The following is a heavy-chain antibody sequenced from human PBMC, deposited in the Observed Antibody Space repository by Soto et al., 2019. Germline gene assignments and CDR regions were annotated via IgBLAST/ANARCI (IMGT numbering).Heavy chain of an antibody. CDR1: GFTFNTYA. D-gene: IGHD3-22*01. J-gene: IGHJ2*01. CDR3: ARENYYGGHVIGSLDF. CDR2: VSSEGGRQ. Sequence: QVQLVESGGGVVQPGKSLRVSCTASGFTFNTYAMQWVRQAPGKGLEWVAVVSSEGGRQFYADSVKGRFTISRDNSKNLLYLEMSYLTTEDAAIYYCARENYYGGHVIGSLDFCGRGTLVSVSS. V-gene: IGHV3-30*04.